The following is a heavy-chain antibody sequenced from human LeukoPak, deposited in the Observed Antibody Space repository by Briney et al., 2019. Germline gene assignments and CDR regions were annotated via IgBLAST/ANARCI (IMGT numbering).Heavy chain of an antibody. CDR3: AKGGSGSYSGFDY. V-gene: IGHV3-23*01. CDR2: ISGSGGST. CDR1: GFIFSDYY. J-gene: IGHJ4*02. Sequence: GGSLRLSCAASGFIFSDYYMTWIRQAPGKGLEWVSAISGSGGSTYYADSVKGLFTISRDNSKNTLYLQMNSMRADDTAVYYCAKGGSGSYSGFDYWGQGTLVTVSS. D-gene: IGHD1-26*01.